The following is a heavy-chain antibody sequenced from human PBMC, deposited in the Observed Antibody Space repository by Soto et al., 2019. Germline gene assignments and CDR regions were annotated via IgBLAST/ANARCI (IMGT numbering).Heavy chain of an antibody. V-gene: IGHV1-69-2*01. Sequence: EVQLVQSGAEVKKPGATVKISCKVSGYTFTDYYMHWVQQAPGKGLEWMGLVDPEDGETIYAEKFQGRVTITADTSTDTAYMELSSLRSEDTAVYYCATERVRGSGVDWELLRQTWFDPWGQGTLVTVSS. CDR3: ATERVRGSGVDWELLRQTWFDP. CDR1: GYTFTDYY. CDR2: VDPEDGET. J-gene: IGHJ5*02. D-gene: IGHD1-26*01.